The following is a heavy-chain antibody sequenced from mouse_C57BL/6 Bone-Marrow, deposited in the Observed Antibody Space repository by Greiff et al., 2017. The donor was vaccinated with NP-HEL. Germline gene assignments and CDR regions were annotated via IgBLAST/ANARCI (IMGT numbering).Heavy chain of an antibody. V-gene: IGHV1-69*01. CDR3: ARSAYYCGSSYSWFAD. Sequence: QVHVKQPGAELVMPGASVKLSCKASGYTFTSYWMHWVKQRPGQGLEWIGEIDPSDSYTNYNQKFKGKSTLTVDKSSSTAYMQLSSLTSEDSAVYYCARSAYYCGSSYSWFADWGQGTLVAVSA. CDR1: GYTFTSYW. D-gene: IGHD1-1*01. CDR2: IDPSDSYT. J-gene: IGHJ3*01.